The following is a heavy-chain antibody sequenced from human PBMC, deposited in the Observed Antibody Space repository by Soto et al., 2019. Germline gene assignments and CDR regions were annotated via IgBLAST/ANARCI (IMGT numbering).Heavy chain of an antibody. V-gene: IGHV2-5*01. D-gene: IGHD1-26*01. CDR2: LYWNDDR. J-gene: IGHJ4*01. Sequence: QITLKESGPALVKPTQTLTLTCTFSGFSLSSIGVAVGWIRQPPGKALEWLALLYWNDDRRYSPSLKSRLTITKDTSKNQVVLTMTNMDPADTATYYCAHSASVPCCYYFDSWGXXTLVTVSS. CDR1: GFSLSSIGVA. CDR3: AHSASVPCCYYFDS.